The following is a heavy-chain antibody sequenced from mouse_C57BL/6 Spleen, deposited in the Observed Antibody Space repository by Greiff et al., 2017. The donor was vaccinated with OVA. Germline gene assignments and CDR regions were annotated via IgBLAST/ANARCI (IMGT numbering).Heavy chain of an antibody. J-gene: IGHJ3*01. Sequence: EVNLVESGGGLVQPGGSLKLSCAASGFTFSDYGMAWVRQAPRKGPEWVAFISNLAYSIYYADTVTGRFTISRENAKNTLYLEMSSLRSEDTAMYYCASYYDYDEAWFAYWGQGTLVTVSA. CDR3: ASYYDYDEAWFAY. V-gene: IGHV5-15*01. CDR2: ISNLAYSI. CDR1: GFTFSDYG. D-gene: IGHD2-4*01.